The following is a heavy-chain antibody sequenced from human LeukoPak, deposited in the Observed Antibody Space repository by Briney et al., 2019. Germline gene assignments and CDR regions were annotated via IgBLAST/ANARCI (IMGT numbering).Heavy chain of an antibody. J-gene: IGHJ4*02. CDR2: LSTSGSSI. V-gene: IGHV3-21*01. CDR1: GFIVNDFD. Sequence: GGSLRLSCAASGFIVNDFDMNWVRQAPGKGLEWVSYLSTSGSSIHYADSVKGRFTISRDAGKNSLYLQLDSLTVEDTAVYFCARGNYDFAYDSWGQGTLVTVSS. CDR3: ARGNYDFAYDS. D-gene: IGHD3-3*01.